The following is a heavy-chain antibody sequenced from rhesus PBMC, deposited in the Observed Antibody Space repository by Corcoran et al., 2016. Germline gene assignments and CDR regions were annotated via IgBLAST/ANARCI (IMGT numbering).Heavy chain of an antibody. V-gene: IGHV4S2*01. D-gene: IGHD4-35*01. CDR2: IYGSGGSH. CDR1: GASISSNY. J-gene: IGHJ4*01. CDR3: ARYYGNYGPYYFDY. Sequence: QVQLQESGPGLVKPSETLPLTCAVSGASISSNYWSWIRQAPGKGLEWIGRIYGSGGSHDHNPSLKSRCTISIDTSKNQFSLKLSSVTAADTAVYYCARYYGNYGPYYFDYWGQGVLVTVSS.